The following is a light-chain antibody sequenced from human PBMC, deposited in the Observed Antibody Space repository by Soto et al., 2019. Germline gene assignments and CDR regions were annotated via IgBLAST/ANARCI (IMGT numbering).Light chain of an antibody. CDR1: SSDVGGYNY. Sequence: QPVLTQPASVSGSPGQSITISCTGTSSDVGGYNYVSWYQQHPGKAPKLMIYDVSNRPSGVSNRFSGSKSGNTASLTISGLQAEDEADYYCSSYTSSSNVVFGGGTKLTVL. J-gene: IGLJ2*01. CDR2: DVS. CDR3: SSYTSSSNVV. V-gene: IGLV2-14*01.